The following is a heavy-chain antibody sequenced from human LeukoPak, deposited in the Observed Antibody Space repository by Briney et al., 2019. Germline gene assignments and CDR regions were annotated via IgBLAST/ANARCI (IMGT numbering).Heavy chain of an antibody. CDR3: ARHSSGLEWLLPFDY. V-gene: IGHV4-39*01. CDR2: IYYSGST. Sequence: SEILSLTCTVSGGSISSSSYYWGWIRQPPGKGLEWIGSIYYSGSTYYNPSLKSRVTISVDTSKNQFSLKLSSVTAADTAVYYCARHSSGLEWLLPFDYWGQGTLVTVSS. CDR1: GGSISSSSYY. D-gene: IGHD3-3*01. J-gene: IGHJ4*02.